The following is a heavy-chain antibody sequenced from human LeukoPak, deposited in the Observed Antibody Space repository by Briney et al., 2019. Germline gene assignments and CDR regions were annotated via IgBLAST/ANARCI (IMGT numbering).Heavy chain of an antibody. D-gene: IGHD6-6*01. V-gene: IGHV3-30*04. J-gene: IGHJ5*02. CDR2: ISYDGSNK. CDR1: GFTFSSYA. Sequence: GRSLRLSCAASGFTFSSYAIHWVRQAPGKGLEWVAVISYDGSNKNYADSVKGRFSISRDNSKNTLYLQMNSLRAEDTAVYYCARGSHRIEYRRSAAFDPWGQGTLVTVSS. CDR3: ARGSHRIEYRRSAAFDP.